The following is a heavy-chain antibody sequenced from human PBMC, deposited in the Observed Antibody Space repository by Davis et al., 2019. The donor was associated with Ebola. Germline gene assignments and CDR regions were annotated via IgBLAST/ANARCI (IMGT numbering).Heavy chain of an antibody. CDR2: INHSGST. CDR1: GDPISGDY. V-gene: IGHV4-34*01. J-gene: IGHJ4*02. Sequence: SETLSLTCTVSGDPISGDYWSWIRQPPGKGLEWIGEINHSGSTNYNPSLKSRVTISVDTSKNQFSLKLSSVTAADTAVYYCAKHSPPPPYFDYWGQGTLVTVSS. CDR3: AKHSPPPPYFDY.